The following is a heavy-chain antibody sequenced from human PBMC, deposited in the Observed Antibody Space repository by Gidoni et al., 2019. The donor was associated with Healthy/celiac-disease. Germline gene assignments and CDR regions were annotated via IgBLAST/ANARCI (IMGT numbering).Heavy chain of an antibody. Sequence: QVQLQESGPGLVKPSETLSLTCAVSGYSIRSGYYWGWIRQPPGKGLEWIGSNYHSGSTYYNPSLKSRVTISVDTSKNQFSLKLSSVTAADTAVYYCAREFESLGYDSSGYYTDYWGQGTLVTVSS. V-gene: IGHV4-38-2*02. D-gene: IGHD3-22*01. CDR2: NYHSGST. CDR3: AREFESLGYDSSGYYTDY. J-gene: IGHJ4*02. CDR1: GYSIRSGYY.